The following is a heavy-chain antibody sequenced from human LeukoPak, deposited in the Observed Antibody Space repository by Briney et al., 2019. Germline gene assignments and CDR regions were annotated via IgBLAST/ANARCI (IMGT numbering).Heavy chain of an antibody. V-gene: IGHV3-21*01. CDR1: GFTFSNYS. Sequence: GGSLRLSCAASGFTFSNYSMNWVRQAPGKGLEWVSSISSSSSYIYYADSVKGRFTISRDNAKNSLYLQMNSLRAEDTAVYYCARDYSSEWFGEAYYFDYWGQGTLVTVSS. CDR3: ARDYSSEWFGEAYYFDY. D-gene: IGHD3-10*01. J-gene: IGHJ4*02. CDR2: ISSSSSYI.